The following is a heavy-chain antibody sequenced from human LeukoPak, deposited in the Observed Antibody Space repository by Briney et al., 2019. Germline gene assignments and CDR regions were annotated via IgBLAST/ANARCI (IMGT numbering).Heavy chain of an antibody. D-gene: IGHD4-17*01. CDR3: ASCDYSDYYFDY. J-gene: IGHJ4*02. V-gene: IGHV3-23*01. Sequence: GGSLRLSCAASGVTLGTYAMSWVRQAPGKGLEWVSAISGSGGSTYYADSVKGRFTISRDNSKNTLYLQMNSLRAEDTAVYYCASCDYSDYYFDYWGQGTLVTVSS. CDR2: ISGSGGST. CDR1: GVTLGTYA.